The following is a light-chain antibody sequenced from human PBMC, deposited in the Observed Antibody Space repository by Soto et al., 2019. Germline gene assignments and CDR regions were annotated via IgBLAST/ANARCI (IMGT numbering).Light chain of an antibody. J-gene: IGKJ5*01. Sequence: IRMTQSPSSFSASTVERFTITCLASQGISSYLAWYQQKPGKAPKLLIYDASNLETGVPSRFSGSGSGTDFTFTISSLQPEDIATYYCQQYDNLPITFGQGTRLEIK. CDR2: DAS. CDR1: QGISSY. V-gene: IGKV1-33*01. CDR3: QQYDNLPIT.